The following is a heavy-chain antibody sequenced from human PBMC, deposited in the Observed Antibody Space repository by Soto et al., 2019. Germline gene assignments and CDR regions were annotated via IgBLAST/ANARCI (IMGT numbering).Heavy chain of an antibody. CDR3: ARDQEITMVRGVITYGMDV. D-gene: IGHD3-10*01. Sequence: GASVKVSCKASGGTFSSYAISWVRQAPGQGLEWMGGIIPIFGTANYAQKFQGRVTITADESTSTAYMELSSLRSEDTAVYYCARDQEITMVRGVITYGMDVWGQGTTVTVSS. V-gene: IGHV1-69*13. J-gene: IGHJ6*02. CDR1: GGTFSSYA. CDR2: IIPIFGTA.